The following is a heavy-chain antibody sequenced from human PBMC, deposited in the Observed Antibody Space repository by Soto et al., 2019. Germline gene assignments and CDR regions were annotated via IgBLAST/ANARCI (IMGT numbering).Heavy chain of an antibody. CDR1: GFTFSSYS. D-gene: IGHD5-12*01. V-gene: IGHV3-21*01. CDR2: ISSSSSYI. Sequence: EVQLVESGGGLVKPGGSLRLSCAASGFTFSSYSMNWVRQAPGKGREWVSSISSSSSYIYYADSVKGRFTISRDNAKNSLYLQMNSLRAEDTAVYYCARDLVVATIGGLLFDYWGQGTLVTVSS. CDR3: ARDLVVATIGGLLFDY. J-gene: IGHJ4*02.